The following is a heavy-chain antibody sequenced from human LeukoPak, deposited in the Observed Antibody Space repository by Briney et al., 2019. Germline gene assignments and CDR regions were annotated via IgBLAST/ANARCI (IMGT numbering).Heavy chain of an antibody. CDR3: TREYSSSSGRRAFDF. V-gene: IGHV4-59*08. J-gene: IGHJ3*01. CDR1: GGSISSYY. CDR2: IYYSGST. Sequence: SETLSLTCTVSGGSISSYYWNWIRQPPGKGLEWIGYIYYSGSTNYNPSLKSRVTTLVDTSKNQFSLRLSSVTAADTAVYYCTREYSSSSGRRAFDFWGQGTMVTVSS. D-gene: IGHD6-6*01.